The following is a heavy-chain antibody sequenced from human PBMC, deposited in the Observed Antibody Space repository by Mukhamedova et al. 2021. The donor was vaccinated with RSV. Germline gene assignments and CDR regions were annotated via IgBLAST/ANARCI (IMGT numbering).Heavy chain of an antibody. Sequence: EWMGIIHSANSDTQYSPSFQGQVTISVDKSIGTAYLQWSDLKASDTAMYYCARRGYYTSGTSDSWGPGTLVTVSS. V-gene: IGHV5-51*01. CDR3: ARRGYYTSGTSDS. CDR2: IHSANSDT. D-gene: IGHD3-10*01. J-gene: IGHJ4*02.